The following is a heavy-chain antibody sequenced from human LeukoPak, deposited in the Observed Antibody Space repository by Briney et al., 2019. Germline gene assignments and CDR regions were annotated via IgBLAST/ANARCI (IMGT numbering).Heavy chain of an antibody. J-gene: IGHJ4*02. V-gene: IGHV3-21*01. CDR1: GFTFSSYT. Sequence: GGSLRLSCAASGFTFSSYTMNWVRQAPGKGLEWVSSISSSSSYIYYADSVKGRFTISRDNAKKSLSVEMNSLRAEDTAVYYCARNGEGYDDRFDSWGQGTLVTVSS. D-gene: IGHD5-12*01. CDR3: ARNGEGYDDRFDS. CDR2: ISSSSSYI.